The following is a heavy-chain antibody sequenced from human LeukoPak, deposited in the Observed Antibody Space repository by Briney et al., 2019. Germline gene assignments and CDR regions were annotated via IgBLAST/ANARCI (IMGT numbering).Heavy chain of an antibody. D-gene: IGHD2-21*02. J-gene: IGHJ4*02. CDR3: GVYGGDWRFDF. V-gene: IGHV4-34*01. Sequence: SETLSLTCAVYNGFDSYYMTIVRHPPGKGLEWVGEITYRGSGNYNPSLKGRATISINVSQRQFSLSLRSVTAADTATYYCGVYGGDWRFDFWGQGTPITVSS. CDR2: ITYRGSG. CDR1: NGFDSYY.